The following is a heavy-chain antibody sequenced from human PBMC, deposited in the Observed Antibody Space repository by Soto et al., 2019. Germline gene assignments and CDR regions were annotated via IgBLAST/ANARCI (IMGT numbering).Heavy chain of an antibody. D-gene: IGHD2-2*01. CDR1: GGSFSSLV. J-gene: IGHJ5*02. Sequence: VASVKVSCKASGGSFSSLVISWLRQAPGQGPEWMGGINPMLGVANFAQKFQDGVTITADESTTTAYMELSSLRSEDTAVYYCARGPAQFDPWAREPWSPSPQ. CDR2: INPMLGVA. V-gene: IGHV1-69*10. CDR3: ARGPAQFDP.